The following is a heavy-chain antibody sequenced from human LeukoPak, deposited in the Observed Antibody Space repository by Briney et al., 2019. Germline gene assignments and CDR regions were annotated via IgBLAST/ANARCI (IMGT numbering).Heavy chain of an antibody. CDR1: GGSISSYY. CDR3: ARAHHYYDSSGYYPNWFDP. J-gene: IGHJ5*02. V-gene: IGHV4-59*01. Sequence: SETLSLTCTVSGGSISSYYWSWIRQPPGKGLEWIGYIYYSGSTNYNPSLKSRVTISVATSKNQFSLKLSSVTAADTAVYYCARAHHYYDSSGYYPNWFDPWGQGTLVTVSS. CDR2: IYYSGST. D-gene: IGHD3-22*01.